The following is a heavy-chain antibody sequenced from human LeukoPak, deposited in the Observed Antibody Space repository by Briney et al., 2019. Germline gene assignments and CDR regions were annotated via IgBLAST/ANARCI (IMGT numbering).Heavy chain of an antibody. CDR3: AKGPLSNPPGIAVAAYLFFEYYFDY. J-gene: IGHJ4*02. D-gene: IGHD6-19*01. V-gene: IGHV3-48*03. CDR1: GFTFSSYE. Sequence: PGGSLRLSCAASGFTFSSYEMNWVRQAPGKGLEWVSYISSSGSTIYYADSVKGRFTISRDNAKNSLYLQMNSLRAEDTAVYYCAKGPLSNPPGIAVAAYLFFEYYFDYWGQGTLVTVSS. CDR2: ISSSGSTI.